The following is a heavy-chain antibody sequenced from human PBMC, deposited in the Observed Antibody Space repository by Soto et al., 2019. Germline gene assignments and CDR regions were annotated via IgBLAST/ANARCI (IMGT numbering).Heavy chain of an antibody. CDR2: IYDSGST. D-gene: IGHD4-17*01. CDR3: ARDVIPLTTAWYFDL. Sequence: QLQLRESGPGLVKPSETLSLTCTVSGGSISGGVGGLYDWSWIRTPPCTDLVWIGYIYDSGSTYYNPSRKCRVTISVDTSKNQFYLRLISVTAADTAVYYCARDVIPLTTAWYFDLWGRGTLVTVSS. J-gene: IGHJ2*01. V-gene: IGHV4-30-4*01. CDR1: GGSISGGVGGLYD.